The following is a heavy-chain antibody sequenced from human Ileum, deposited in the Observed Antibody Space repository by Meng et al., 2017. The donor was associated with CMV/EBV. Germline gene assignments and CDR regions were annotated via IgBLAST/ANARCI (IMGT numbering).Heavy chain of an antibody. J-gene: IGHJ6*02. Sequence: GESLKISCVDSGFTFSNFWMHWVRQAPGKGLEWISYISGSSRDIYYADSVKGRLTISRDNAKNSVYLQMNSLRVEDTAVYYCTRDRFGMDVWGQGTPVTVSS. V-gene: IGHV3-21*05. CDR3: TRDRFGMDV. CDR2: ISGSSRDI. CDR1: GFTFSNFW.